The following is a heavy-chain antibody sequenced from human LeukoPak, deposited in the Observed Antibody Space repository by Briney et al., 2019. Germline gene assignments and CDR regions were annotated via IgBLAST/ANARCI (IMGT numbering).Heavy chain of an antibody. J-gene: IGHJ6*03. CDR1: GFTLSSHS. V-gene: IGHV3-21*01. D-gene: IGHD6-19*01. CDR2: ISSSSSYI. CDR3: ASLYSSGWYWDFGAADADYMDV. Sequence: PGGSLRLSCAASGFTLSSHSMNWVRQAPGKGLEWVASISSSSSYIYYADSVKGRFTISRDNAKNSLYLQMNSLRAEDTAVYYCASLYSSGWYWDFGAADADYMDVWGKGTTVTVSS.